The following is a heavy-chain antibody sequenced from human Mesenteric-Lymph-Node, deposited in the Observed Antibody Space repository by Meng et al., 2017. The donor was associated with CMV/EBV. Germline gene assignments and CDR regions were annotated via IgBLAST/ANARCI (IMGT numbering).Heavy chain of an antibody. Sequence: ASVKVSCKTSGYTFTSYGISWVRQAPGQGLEWMGWISAYNGNTNYAQKLQGRVTMTTDTSTSTAYMELRSLRSDDTAVYYCARFFWSGYYPENPFDYWGQGTLVTVSS. D-gene: IGHD3-3*01. CDR3: ARFFWSGYYPENPFDY. V-gene: IGHV1-18*01. CDR2: ISAYNGNT. CDR1: GYTFTSYG. J-gene: IGHJ4*02.